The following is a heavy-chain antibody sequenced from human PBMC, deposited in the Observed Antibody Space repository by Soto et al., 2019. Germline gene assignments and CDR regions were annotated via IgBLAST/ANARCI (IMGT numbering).Heavy chain of an antibody. V-gene: IGHV1-18*01. J-gene: IGHJ4*02. CDR1: GYTFFTYD. CDR2: ISTYSGDT. D-gene: IGHD1-20*01. Sequence: ASVKVSCKAFGYTFFTYDISWVRQAPGQGLEWMGWISTYSGDTKYAQKFQGRVTMTTDTSTTTAYLELRSLRSDDTAVYYCASSQKGYNWNYFDHWGQGALVTVSS. CDR3: ASSQKGYNWNYFDH.